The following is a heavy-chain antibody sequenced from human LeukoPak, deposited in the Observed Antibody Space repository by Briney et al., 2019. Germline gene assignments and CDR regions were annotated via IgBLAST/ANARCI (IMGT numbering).Heavy chain of an antibody. CDR3: ARASIFGVVKRGSFDY. V-gene: IGHV1-18*01. D-gene: IGHD3-3*01. J-gene: IGHJ4*02. CDR1: GYTFTSYG. Sequence: ASVKVSCKASGYTFTSYGISWVRQAPGQGLEWMGWISAYNGNTNYAQKLQGRVTMTTDTSTSTAYMELRSLRSDDTAVYYCARASIFGVVKRGSFDYWGQGTLVTVSS. CDR2: ISAYNGNT.